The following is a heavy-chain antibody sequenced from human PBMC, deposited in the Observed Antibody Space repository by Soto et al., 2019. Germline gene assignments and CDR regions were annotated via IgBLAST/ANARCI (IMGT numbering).Heavy chain of an antibody. V-gene: IGHV3-48*02. CDR3: AREADAADAYYFDY. CDR2: ISSSSSTI. J-gene: IGHJ4*02. CDR1: GFTFSSYS. Sequence: EVQLVESGGGLVQPGGSLRLSCAASGFTFSSYSMNWVLQAPGQGLEWVSYISSSSSTIYYADSVKCRFTISRDNAKNSLYLQMNSLRDEDTAVYYCAREADAADAYYFDYWGQGTLVTVSS. D-gene: IGHD2-2*01.